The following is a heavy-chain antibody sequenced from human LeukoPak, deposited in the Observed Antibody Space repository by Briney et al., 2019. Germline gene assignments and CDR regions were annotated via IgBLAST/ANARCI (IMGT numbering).Heavy chain of an antibody. CDR1: AFTSEFSFSNYA. CDR3: AKELWFGELAADY. J-gene: IGHJ4*02. D-gene: IGHD3-10*01. V-gene: IGHV3-23*01. CDR2: ISGRGTNT. Sequence: GGSLRLSCTASAFTSEFSFSNYAMDWVRQVPGKGLEWVSGISGRGTNTYYADSAKGRFTISRDNSNNTHFLQMTSLGAEDTAVYFCAKELWFGELAADYWGQGVLVTVSS.